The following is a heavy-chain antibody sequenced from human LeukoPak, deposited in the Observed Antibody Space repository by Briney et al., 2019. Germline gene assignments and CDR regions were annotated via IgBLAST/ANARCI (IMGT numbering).Heavy chain of an antibody. D-gene: IGHD3-3*01. CDR2: INHSGST. CDR3: ARGRDFWSGYYSYYYYYYYMDV. CDR1: GGSISSYY. V-gene: IGHV4-34*01. Sequence: SETLSLTCTVSGGSISSYYWSWIRQPPGKGLEWIGEINHSGSTNYNPSLKSRVTISVDTSKNQFSLKLSSVTAADTAVYYCARGRDFWSGYYSYYYYYYYMDVWGKGTTVTVSS. J-gene: IGHJ6*03.